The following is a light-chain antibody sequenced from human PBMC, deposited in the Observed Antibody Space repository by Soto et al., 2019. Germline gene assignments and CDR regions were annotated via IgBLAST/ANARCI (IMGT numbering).Light chain of an antibody. V-gene: IGLV2-8*01. Sequence: QSALTQPPSASGSPGQSVTISCTGTSSDVGGYNYVSWYQQHPGKAPKRMIYEVSKRPSGVPDRFSGSKSVNTASLTVSGLQAEDEADFYCSSYAGSNAWVFGGGTKLTVL. CDR3: SSYAGSNAWV. J-gene: IGLJ3*02. CDR2: EVS. CDR1: SSDVGGYNY.